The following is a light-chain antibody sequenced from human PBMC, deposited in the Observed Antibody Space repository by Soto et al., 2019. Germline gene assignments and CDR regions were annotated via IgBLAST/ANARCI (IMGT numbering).Light chain of an antibody. V-gene: IGKV1-5*03. CDR2: QAS. CDR1: QSISSW. Sequence: DIQMTQSPSTLSASVGDRVTITCRTSQSISSWLAWYLQKPGKAPNLLIYQASSLESGVPSRFSGSGSGTEFTLTISSLQPDDFATYYCQQYNSYPYTFGQGTKVEIK. CDR3: QQYNSYPYT. J-gene: IGKJ2*01.